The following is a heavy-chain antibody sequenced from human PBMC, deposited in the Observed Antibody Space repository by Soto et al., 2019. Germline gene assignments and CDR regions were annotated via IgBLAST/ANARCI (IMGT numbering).Heavy chain of an antibody. V-gene: IGHV1-69*13. CDR3: ARANDFWSGYYNWFDP. CDR2: IIPIFGTA. J-gene: IGHJ5*02. D-gene: IGHD3-3*01. CDR1: GGTFSSYA. Sequence: SVKVSCKASGGTFSSYAISWVRQAPGQRLEWKGRIIPIFGTANYAQKFQGRVTITADESTSTAYMELSSLRSEDSVVFYCARANDFWSGYYNWFDPWGQGTLVTVSS.